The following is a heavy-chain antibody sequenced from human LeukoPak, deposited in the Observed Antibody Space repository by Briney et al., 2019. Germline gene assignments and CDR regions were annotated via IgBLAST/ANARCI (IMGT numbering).Heavy chain of an antibody. Sequence: SQTLSLTCAISGDSVSSNSAAWNWIRQSPSRGLEWLGRTYYRSKWYNDYAVTVKSRITINPDTSKNQFSLQLNSVTPEDTAVYYCAREELTIFGVVKIPVYFDYWGQGTLVTVSS. CDR1: GDSVSSNSAA. D-gene: IGHD3-3*01. V-gene: IGHV6-1*01. CDR2: TYYRSKWYN. J-gene: IGHJ4*02. CDR3: AREELTIFGVVKIPVYFDY.